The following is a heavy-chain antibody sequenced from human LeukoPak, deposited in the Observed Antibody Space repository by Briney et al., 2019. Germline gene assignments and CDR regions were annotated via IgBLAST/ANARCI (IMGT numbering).Heavy chain of an antibody. CDR1: GFTISSTC. V-gene: IGHV3-66*01. J-gene: IGHJ4*02. D-gene: IGHD3-3*02. Sequence: GGSLRLSCAASGFTISSTCMSWVRQTPGKGLEWVSVIYSGGSTNYADSVEGRFTISRDNSKNTLYLQMNSLRVEDTAVYYCAKSLASNFDYWGQGTLVTVSS. CDR2: IYSGGST. CDR3: AKSLASNFDY.